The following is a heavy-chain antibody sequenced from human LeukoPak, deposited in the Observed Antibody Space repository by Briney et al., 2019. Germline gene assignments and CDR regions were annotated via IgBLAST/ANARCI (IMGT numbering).Heavy chain of an antibody. CDR2: MNPNSGNT. D-gene: IGHD5-12*01. Sequence: ASVKVSCKASGYTFTSYDINWVRQATGQGLEWMGWMNPNSGNTGYAQKFQGRVTMTRNTSISTAYMELSSLRSEDTAVYYCARGGGYSGYDSSTFDYWGQGTLVTVSS. CDR3: ARGGGYSGYDSSTFDY. J-gene: IGHJ4*02. CDR1: GYTFTSYD. V-gene: IGHV1-8*01.